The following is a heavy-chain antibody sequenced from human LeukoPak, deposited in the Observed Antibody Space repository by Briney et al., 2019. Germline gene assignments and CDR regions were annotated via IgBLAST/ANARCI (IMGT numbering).Heavy chain of an antibody. V-gene: IGHV3-23*01. J-gene: IGHJ6*02. CDR3: AKGTSPYYYGMDV. Sequence: GGSLRLSCATSGFTFSSYAMSWVRQAPGKGLEWVSAIRGSGGSTYYADSVKGRFTISRDNSKNTLYLQMNSLRAEDTAVYHCAKGTSPYYYGMDVWGQGTTVTVSS. CDR1: GFTFSSYA. D-gene: IGHD1-7*01. CDR2: IRGSGGST.